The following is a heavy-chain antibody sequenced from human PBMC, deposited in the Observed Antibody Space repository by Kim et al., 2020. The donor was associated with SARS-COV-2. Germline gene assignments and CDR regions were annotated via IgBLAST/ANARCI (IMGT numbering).Heavy chain of an antibody. CDR1: GFTFSSHG. CDR3: AKDQGGYCSGGGCSNGMDV. Sequence: GGSLRLSYAASGFTFSSHGMHWVRQAPGKGLEWVALISYDGSNKYYADSVKGRFTISRDNSKNTLYLQMNSLRAEDTAVYYCAKDQGGYCSGGGCSNGMDVWGQGTTVTVSS. J-gene: IGHJ6*02. V-gene: IGHV3-30*18. D-gene: IGHD2-15*01. CDR2: ISYDGSNK.